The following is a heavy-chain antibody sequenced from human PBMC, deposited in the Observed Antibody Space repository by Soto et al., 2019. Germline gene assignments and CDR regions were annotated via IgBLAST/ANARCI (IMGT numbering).Heavy chain of an antibody. V-gene: IGHV3-74*01. Sequence: DVQLVESGGGLVQPGGSLRLSCAASGFTFSSYWMHWVRQAPGKGLVWVARINSDGSSISYADSVKGRFTISRDNAKNTLYLQMNSLRAEDTAVYYCAKRTSMSGNYYFDYWGQGILVTVSS. CDR1: GFTFSSYW. D-gene: IGHD3-10*01. CDR2: INSDGSSI. J-gene: IGHJ4*02. CDR3: AKRTSMSGNYYFDY.